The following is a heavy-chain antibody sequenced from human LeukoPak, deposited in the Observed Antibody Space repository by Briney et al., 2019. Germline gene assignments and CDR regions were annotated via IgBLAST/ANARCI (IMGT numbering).Heavy chain of an antibody. CDR1: GFTFSSYN. CDR2: ISSSSYI. Sequence: GGSLRLSCAASGFTFSSYNMNWVRQAPGKGLEWVSSISSSSYIYHADSVKGRFTISRDYAKNSLYLQMNSLRAEDTAVYYCARGLYSSGWYPPHDYWGQGTLVTVSS. CDR3: ARGLYSSGWYPPHDY. D-gene: IGHD6-19*01. V-gene: IGHV3-21*01. J-gene: IGHJ4*02.